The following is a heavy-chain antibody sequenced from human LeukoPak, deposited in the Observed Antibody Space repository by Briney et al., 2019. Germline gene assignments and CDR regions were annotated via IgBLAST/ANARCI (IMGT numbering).Heavy chain of an antibody. V-gene: IGHV1-69*06. CDR2: IIPIFGTA. CDR1: GGSFSSSA. J-gene: IGHJ4*02. D-gene: IGHD2-2*02. Sequence: GASVKVSCKASGGSFSSSAISWVRQAPGQGLEWMGGIIPIFGTANYARRFQGRVTITADKSTNTAYMELSSLRSEDTAVYYCATTARYCSSTSCYKAFDYWGQGTLVTVSS. CDR3: ATTARYCSSTSCYKAFDY.